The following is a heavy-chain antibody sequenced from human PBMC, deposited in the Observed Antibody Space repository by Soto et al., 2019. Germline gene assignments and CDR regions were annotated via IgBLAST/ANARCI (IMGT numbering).Heavy chain of an antibody. CDR3: AKEYGSSSISPRRRVNYYYYGMDV. V-gene: IGHV3-23*01. CDR1: GFTFSSYA. Sequence: EVQLLESGGGLVQPGGSLRLSCAASGFTFSSYAMNWVRQAPGKGLEWVSAISSSAGGIYYADSVKGRFTISRDYSKSTLYLQMNSLKAEDTAVYYCAKEYGSSSISPRRRVNYYYYGMDVWGQGTTVTVSS. CDR2: ISSSAGGI. D-gene: IGHD6-6*01. J-gene: IGHJ6*02.